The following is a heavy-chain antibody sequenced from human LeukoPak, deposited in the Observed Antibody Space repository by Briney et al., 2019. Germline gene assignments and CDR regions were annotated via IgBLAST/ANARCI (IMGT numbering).Heavy chain of an antibody. CDR2: IYYSGST. D-gene: IGHD6-19*01. Sequence: SETLSLTCTVSGGSISSYYWSWIRQPPGKGLEWIGYIYYSGSTNYNPSLKSRVTISVDTSKNQFSLKLSSVTAADTAVYYCARRRPNARGWYFDYWGQGTLVTVSS. J-gene: IGHJ4*02. V-gene: IGHV4-59*08. CDR1: GGSISSYY. CDR3: ARRRPNARGWYFDY.